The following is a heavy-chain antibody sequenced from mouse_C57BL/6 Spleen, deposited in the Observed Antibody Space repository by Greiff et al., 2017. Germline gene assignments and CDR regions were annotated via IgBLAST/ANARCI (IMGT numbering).Heavy chain of an antibody. Sequence: VQLQQSGAELVRPGASVKLSCKASGYTFTDYYINWVKQRPGQGLEWIARIYPGSGNTYYNEKFKGKATLTAEKSSSTAYMQLSSLTSEDSAVYFCARENGTYYYGSSSYARDYWGQGTSVTGSS. CDR3: ARENGTYYYGSSSYARDY. CDR2: IYPGSGNT. CDR1: GYTFTDYY. J-gene: IGHJ4*01. D-gene: IGHD1-1*01. V-gene: IGHV1-76*01.